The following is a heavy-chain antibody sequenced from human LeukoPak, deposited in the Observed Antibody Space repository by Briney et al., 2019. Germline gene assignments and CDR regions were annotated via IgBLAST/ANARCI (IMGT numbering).Heavy chain of an antibody. CDR3: AKSSVVAGTGEFDY. CDR1: GFTFSSYA. J-gene: IGHJ4*02. Sequence: SGGSLRLSCAASGFTFSSYAMSWVRQAPGKGLEWVSAISGSGGSTYYTDSVKGRFTIPRDNSKNTLYLQMNSLRAEDTAVYYCAKSSVVAGTGEFDYWGQGTLVTVSS. V-gene: IGHV3-23*01. D-gene: IGHD6-19*01. CDR2: ISGSGGST.